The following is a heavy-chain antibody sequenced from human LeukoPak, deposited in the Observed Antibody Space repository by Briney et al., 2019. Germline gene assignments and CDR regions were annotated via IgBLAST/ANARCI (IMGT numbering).Heavy chain of an antibody. CDR1: GFTVSSNY. CDR2: IYSGGST. D-gene: IGHD6-13*01. Sequence: GGSLRLSCAASGFTVSSNYMSWVRQAPGKGLEWVSVIYSGGSTYYADSVKGRFTISRDNSKNTLYLQMNSLRAEDTAVYYCASTYSTIDAFDIWGQGTMVTVSS. CDR3: ASTYSTIDAFDI. V-gene: IGHV3-53*01. J-gene: IGHJ3*02.